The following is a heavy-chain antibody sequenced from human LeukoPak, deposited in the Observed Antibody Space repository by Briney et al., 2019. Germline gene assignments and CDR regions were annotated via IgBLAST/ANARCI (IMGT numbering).Heavy chain of an antibody. V-gene: IGHV3-11*04. Sequence: GGSLRLSCAASGFTFSDYYMSWIRQAPGKGLEWVSYISSSGSTIYYADSVKGRFTIPRDNAKNSLYLQMNSLRAEDTAVYYCARDHFGLRSNYFDYWGQGTLVTVSS. D-gene: IGHD5-12*01. J-gene: IGHJ4*02. CDR2: ISSSGSTI. CDR1: GFTFSDYY. CDR3: ARDHFGLRSNYFDY.